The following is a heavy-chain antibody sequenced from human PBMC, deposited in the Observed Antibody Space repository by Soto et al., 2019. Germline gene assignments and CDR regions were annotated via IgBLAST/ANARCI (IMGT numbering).Heavy chain of an antibody. D-gene: IGHD5-18*01. CDR3: ARDGGYSYASPT. Sequence: PGGSLRLSCAASGFTFSSYEMNWVRQAPGKGLEWVSYISSSGSTIYYADSVKGRFTISRDNAKNSLYLQMNSLRAEDTAVYYCARDGGYSYASPTWGQGTLVTVYS. J-gene: IGHJ5*02. V-gene: IGHV3-48*03. CDR1: GFTFSSYE. CDR2: ISSSGSTI.